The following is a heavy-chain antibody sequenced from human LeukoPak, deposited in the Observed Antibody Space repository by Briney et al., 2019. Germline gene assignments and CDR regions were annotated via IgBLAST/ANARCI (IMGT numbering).Heavy chain of an antibody. J-gene: IGHJ4*02. V-gene: IGHV3-23*01. CDR2: ISGSGGST. Sequence: GGSLRLSCAAYGFTFSSYAMSWVRQAPGKGLEWVSAISGSGGSTYYADSVKGRFTISRDNSKNTLYLQMNSLRAEDTAVYYCAKDHGYCSGGSCPPFGYWGQGTLVTVSS. CDR3: AKDHGYCSGGSCPPFGY. D-gene: IGHD2-15*01. CDR1: GFTFSSYA.